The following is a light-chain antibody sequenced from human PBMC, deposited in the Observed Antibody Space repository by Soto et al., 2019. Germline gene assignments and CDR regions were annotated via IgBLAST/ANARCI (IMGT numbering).Light chain of an antibody. J-gene: IGKJ2*01. CDR2: DAS. CDR3: QEYKTYSYT. Sequence: DIQMTQSPSTLSASVGDRVTITCRASQSISSWLAWYQQKPGKAPKLLIYDASSLESGVPSRFSGSGSATEFTLTISSLQPDDFATYYCQEYKTYSYTFGQGTKVDIK. V-gene: IGKV1-5*01. CDR1: QSISSW.